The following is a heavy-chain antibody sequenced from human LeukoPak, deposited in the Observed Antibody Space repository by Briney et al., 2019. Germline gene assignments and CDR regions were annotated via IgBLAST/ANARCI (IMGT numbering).Heavy chain of an antibody. V-gene: IGHV3-23*01. J-gene: IGHJ4*02. D-gene: IGHD6-13*01. CDR3: AKGRSSSSWYLGQYYFDY. CDR1: GFTFSSYA. CDR2: ISGSGGST. Sequence: GGSLRLSCAASGFTFSSYAMSWVRQAPGKGLEWVSAISGSGGSTYYADSVKGRFTISRDNSKNTLYLQMNSLRAEDTAVYYCAKGRSSSSWYLGQYYFDYWGQGTLVTVSS.